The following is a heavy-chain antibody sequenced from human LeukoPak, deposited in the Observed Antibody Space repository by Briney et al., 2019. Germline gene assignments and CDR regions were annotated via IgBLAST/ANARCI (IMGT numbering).Heavy chain of an antibody. D-gene: IGHD6-25*01. CDR1: GYPFSSYS. CDR3: ARDIAAVRMDV. J-gene: IGHJ6*02. Sequence: GGSLRLSCVASGYPFSSYSMNWIRQAPGKGLEWVSYISVSGGVRSYADSVKGRFTISRDNSRNKNTMYLQMNSLRAEDTAVYYCARDIAAVRMDVWGQGTTVTVSS. CDR2: ISVSGGVR. V-gene: IGHV3-48*01.